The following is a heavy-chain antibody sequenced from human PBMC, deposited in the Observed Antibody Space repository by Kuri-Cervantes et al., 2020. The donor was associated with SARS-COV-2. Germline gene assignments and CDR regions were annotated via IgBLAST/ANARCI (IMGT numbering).Heavy chain of an antibody. CDR1: GLTFSVYG. CDR3: ASEVIPNPSEKYAYYGLDV. V-gene: IGHV3-48*01. CDR2: ISSSSSTI. Sequence: GGSLRLSCAASGLTFSVYGLNWVRQAPGKGLEWVSYISSSSSTIHYADSVKGRFTISRDNAKKSLFPQMNSLRAEDTAVYYCASEVIPNPSEKYAYYGLDVWGQGTTVTVSS. D-gene: IGHD1-26*01. J-gene: IGHJ6*02.